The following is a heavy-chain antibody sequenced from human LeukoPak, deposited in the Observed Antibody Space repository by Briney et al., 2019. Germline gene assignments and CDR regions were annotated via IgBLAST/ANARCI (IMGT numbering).Heavy chain of an antibody. CDR1: GYSISSGYY. Sequence: SETLSLTWALSGYSISSGYYWGWIRQPPGKGLEWIGSIYHSGSTYYNPSLKSRVTISVDTSKNQFSLKLSSVTAADTAVYYCARLAVADFDYWGQGTLVTVS. CDR3: ARLAVADFDY. V-gene: IGHV4-38-2*01. J-gene: IGHJ4*02. D-gene: IGHD6-19*01. CDR2: IYHSGST.